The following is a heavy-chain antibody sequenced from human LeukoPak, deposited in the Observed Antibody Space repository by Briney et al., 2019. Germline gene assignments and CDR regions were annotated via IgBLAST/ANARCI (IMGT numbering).Heavy chain of an antibody. CDR3: ARDGAAAGHYYYYGMDV. Sequence: SETLSLTCTVSGGSISSSSYYWGWIRQPPGKGLEWIGYIYYSGSTNYNPSLKSRVTISVDTSKNQFSLRLNSVTAADTAVYYCARDGAAAGHYYYYGMDVWGQGTTVTVSS. J-gene: IGHJ6*02. CDR1: GGSISSSSYY. D-gene: IGHD6-13*01. CDR2: IYYSGST. V-gene: IGHV4-61*01.